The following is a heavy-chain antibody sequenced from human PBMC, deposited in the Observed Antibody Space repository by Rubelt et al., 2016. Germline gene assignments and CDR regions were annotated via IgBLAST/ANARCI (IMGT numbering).Heavy chain of an antibody. V-gene: IGHV1-69*04. CDR1: GGTFSSYA. J-gene: IGHJ4*02. CDR3: ARGVGGLFDY. CDR2: IIPILGIA. Sequence: QVQLVQSGAEVKKPGSSVKVSCTASGGTFSSYAISWVRQAPGQGLEWMGRIIPILGIANYGQKFQGRGTIDGDKSTGTAYMGLSSLRSGDTAVYYCARGVGGLFDYWGQGTLVTVSS. D-gene: IGHD3-16*01.